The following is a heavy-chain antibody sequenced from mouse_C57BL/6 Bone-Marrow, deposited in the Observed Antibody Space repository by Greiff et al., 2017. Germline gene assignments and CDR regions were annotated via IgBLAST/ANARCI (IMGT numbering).Heavy chain of an antibody. CDR2: INTSSGYT. Sequence: VTLQESGAELARPGASVKMSCKASGYTFTSYTMHWVNQRPGQGLEWIGYINTSSGYTKYNQKFKDKATLTVDKSSNTAYMQLSILASEYSAFYYCSRRGGFAYWGQGTLVTVSA. J-gene: IGHJ3*01. CDR1: GYTFTSYT. V-gene: IGHV1-4*01. CDR3: SRRGGFAY.